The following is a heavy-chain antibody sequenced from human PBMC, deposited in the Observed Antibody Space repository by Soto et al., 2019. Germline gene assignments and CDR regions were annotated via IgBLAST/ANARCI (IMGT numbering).Heavy chain of an antibody. Sequence: GGSLRLSCAASGFTFSSYAMSWVRQAPGKGLEWVSAISGSGGSTYYADSVKGRFTISRDNSKNTLYLQMNSLRAEDMAVYYCAKDGGSGVHYYDSSGFSDYWGQGTLVTVSS. J-gene: IGHJ4*02. CDR1: GFTFSSYA. CDR2: ISGSGGST. V-gene: IGHV3-23*01. CDR3: AKDGGSGVHYYDSSGFSDY. D-gene: IGHD3-22*01.